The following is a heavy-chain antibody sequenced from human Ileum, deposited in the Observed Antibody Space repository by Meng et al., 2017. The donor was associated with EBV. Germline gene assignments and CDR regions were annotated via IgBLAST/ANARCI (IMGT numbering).Heavy chain of an antibody. CDR3: ASARSSSSHTAMAYY. CDR1: GLTFRDYN. CDR2: ISGTSTTI. D-gene: IGHD5-18*01. J-gene: IGHJ4*02. V-gene: IGHV3-11*01. Sequence: VGRVASAGGSVAPGWSLSLHCSASGLTFRDYNMTWIRQAPGKGLEWISSISGTSTTIHHADSVKGRFTISRDNDNTSLYLQMSSLRAEDTAVYYCASARSSSSHTAMAYYWGQGTLVTVSS.